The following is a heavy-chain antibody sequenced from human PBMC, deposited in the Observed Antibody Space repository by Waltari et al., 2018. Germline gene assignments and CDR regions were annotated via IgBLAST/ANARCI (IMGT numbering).Heavy chain of an antibody. D-gene: IGHD2-2*01. V-gene: IGHV1-3*01. CDR3: ARDCSSTSCYAPGYYYYGMDV. Sequence: QVQLVQSGAEVKKPGASVKVSCKASGYTFTSYAMHWVRQAPGQRLEWMGWINAGNGNTKYSQKFQGRVTITRDTSASTAYMELSSLRSEDTAVYYCARDCSSTSCYAPGYYYYGMDVWGQGTTVTVSS. CDR2: INAGNGNT. CDR1: GYTFTSYA. J-gene: IGHJ6*02.